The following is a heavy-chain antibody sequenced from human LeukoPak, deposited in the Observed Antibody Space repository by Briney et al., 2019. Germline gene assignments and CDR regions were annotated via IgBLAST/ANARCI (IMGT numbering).Heavy chain of an antibody. CDR3: ARKSTAVYYFDY. CDR1: GGSISSYY. D-gene: IGHD6-13*01. CDR2: IYYSGST. J-gene: IGHJ4*02. V-gene: IGHV4-59*01. Sequence: SETLSLTCTVSGGSISSYYWSWIRQPPGKGLEWIGYIYYSGSTNYNPSLKSRVTISVDTSKNQFSLKLSSVTAADTAVYYCARKSTAVYYFDYWGQGTLVTVSS.